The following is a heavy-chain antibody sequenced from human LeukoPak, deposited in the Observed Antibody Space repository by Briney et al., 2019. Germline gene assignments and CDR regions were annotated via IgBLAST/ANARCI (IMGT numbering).Heavy chain of an antibody. CDR3: ARLDRLRYGSFRDY. J-gene: IGHJ4*02. CDR2: INNSGST. Sequence: ASETLSLTCAVYGGSFSGYYCSWIRQHPGKGLEWLGEINNSGSTNYNTSRKSRFTISVATPKNQFSLKLTALTAAATASYYVARLDRLRYGSFRDYWGQGTLVTVSS. CDR1: GGSFSGYY. D-gene: IGHD5-12*01. V-gene: IGHV4-34*01.